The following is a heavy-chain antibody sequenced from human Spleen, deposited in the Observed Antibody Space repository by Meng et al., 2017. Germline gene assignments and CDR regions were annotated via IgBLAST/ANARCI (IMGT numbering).Heavy chain of an antibody. J-gene: IGHJ3*02. Sequence: GSLRLSCAVSGYSINIGYYWGWIRQPPGKGLEWIGSIYHSGSTYYNPSLKSRVTISVDTSKNQFSLKLSSVTAADTAVYYCARQISSPDRAFDIWGQGTMVTVSS. D-gene: IGHD2-15*01. CDR2: IYHSGST. CDR3: ARQISSPDRAFDI. V-gene: IGHV4-38-2*01. CDR1: GYSINIGYY.